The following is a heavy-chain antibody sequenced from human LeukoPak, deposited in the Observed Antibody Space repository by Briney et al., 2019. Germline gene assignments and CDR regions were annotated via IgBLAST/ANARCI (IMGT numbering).Heavy chain of an antibody. V-gene: IGHV3-49*04. D-gene: IGHD3-3*01. CDR3: TRVDTIFGVVFDY. CDR1: GFTFGDYA. Sequence: GGSLRLSCTASGFTFGDYARSWVRQAPGKGLEWVGFIRSKAYGGTTEYAASVKGRFTISRDDSKSIAYLQMNSLKTEDTAVYYCTRVDTIFGVVFDYWGQGTLVTVSS. J-gene: IGHJ4*02. CDR2: IRSKAYGGTT.